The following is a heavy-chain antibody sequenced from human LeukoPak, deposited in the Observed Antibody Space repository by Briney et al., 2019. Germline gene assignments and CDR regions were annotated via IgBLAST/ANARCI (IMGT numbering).Heavy chain of an antibody. CDR1: GFTFSDFA. CDR2: ISHDGTNI. J-gene: IGHJ4*02. D-gene: IGHD3-10*01. CDR3: AREKFGELLSPLDY. Sequence: GGSLRLSCAASGFTFSDFAMHWVRQAPGKGLKWVALISHDGTNIYYEDSVKGRFTISRDNSRNTLYLQMNSLRAEDTAVYYCAREKFGELLSPLDYWGQGTLVTVSS. V-gene: IGHV3-30*03.